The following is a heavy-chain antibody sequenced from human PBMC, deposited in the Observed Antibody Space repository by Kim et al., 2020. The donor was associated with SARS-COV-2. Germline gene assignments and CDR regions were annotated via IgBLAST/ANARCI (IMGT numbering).Heavy chain of an antibody. D-gene: IGHD5-12*01. CDR3: ATTRGDGYNSLNSGFDY. J-gene: IGHJ4*02. V-gene: IGHV1-8*01. CDR2: MNPNSGNT. CDR1: GYTFTSYD. Sequence: ASVKVSCKASGYTFTSYDINWVRQATGQGLEWMGWMNPNSGNTGYAQKFQGRVTMTRNTSISTAYMELSSLRSEDTAVYYCATTRGDGYNSLNSGFDYWGQGTLVTVSS.